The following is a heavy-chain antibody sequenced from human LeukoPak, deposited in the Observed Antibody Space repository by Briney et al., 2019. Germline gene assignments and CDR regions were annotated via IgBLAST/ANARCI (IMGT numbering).Heavy chain of an antibody. CDR1: GFSFDDYG. D-gene: IGHD2-8*01. Sequence: GGSLRLSCATSGFSFDDYGMSWVRQAPGKGLEWVSGIKWNGGSTGYADSVKGRFTISRDNAKNSLFLQMNSLRAEDTALYYCARAPGVNYYYYMDVWGKGTTVTVSS. V-gene: IGHV3-20*04. J-gene: IGHJ6*03. CDR2: IKWNGGST. CDR3: ARAPGVNYYYYMDV.